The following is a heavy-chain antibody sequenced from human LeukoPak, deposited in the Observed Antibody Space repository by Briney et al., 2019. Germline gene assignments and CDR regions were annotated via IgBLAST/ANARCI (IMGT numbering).Heavy chain of an antibody. V-gene: IGHV1-8*01. J-gene: IGHJ4*02. CDR1: GYTFTSYD. Sequence: ASVKVSRKASGYTFTSYDINWVRQATGQGLEWMGWMNPNSGNTGYAQKFQGRVTMTRNTSISTAYMELSSLRSEDTAVYYCARLYYDSSGYYYGGHYFDYWGQGTLVTVSS. CDR2: MNPNSGNT. D-gene: IGHD3-22*01. CDR3: ARLYYDSSGYYYGGHYFDY.